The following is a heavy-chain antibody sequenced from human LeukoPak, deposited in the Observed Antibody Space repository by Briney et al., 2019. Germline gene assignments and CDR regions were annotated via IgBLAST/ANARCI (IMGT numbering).Heavy chain of an antibody. J-gene: IGHJ4*02. CDR2: IKGDGSEI. CDR1: GFSFSTCW. Sequence: GGSLRLSCAASGFSFSTCWMRWARQTPGKGLEWVANIKGDGSEINYVDSVKGRFTISRDNAKNSLSLQMNSLTADDTGVYYCAREGLPYSGDHWGQGTLVTVSS. D-gene: IGHD4-11*01. V-gene: IGHV3-7*01. CDR3: AREGLPYSGDH.